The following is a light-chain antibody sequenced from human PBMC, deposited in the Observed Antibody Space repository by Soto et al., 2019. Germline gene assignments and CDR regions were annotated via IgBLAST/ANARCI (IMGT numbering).Light chain of an antibody. Sequence: DIQLTQSPSFLSASVGDRVSITCRASQGITSFLAWYQQIPGKAPKLLIYTASTLQSGVPPRFSGSGSGTEFPLTISSLQPEDFGTYCCQQLNSYPLTFGGGTRVAIK. V-gene: IGKV1-9*01. CDR2: TAS. CDR3: QQLNSYPLT. J-gene: IGKJ4*01. CDR1: QGITSF.